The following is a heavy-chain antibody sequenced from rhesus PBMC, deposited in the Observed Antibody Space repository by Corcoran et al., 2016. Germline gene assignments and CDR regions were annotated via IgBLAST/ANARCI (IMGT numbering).Heavy chain of an antibody. CDR2: IYGSGSST. J-gene: IGHJ4*01. V-gene: IGHV4-169*02. CDR3: ASWVGANPGFDY. D-gene: IGHD1-44*02. CDR1: GGSISSSY. Sequence: QLQLQESGPGLVKPSETLSVTCAVSGGSISSSYWSWIRQAPGKGLEWIGYIYGSGSSTNYNPSIKSRVTLSVDTSKNQRSLKLSAVTAADTAVYYCASWVGANPGFDYWGQGVLVTVSS.